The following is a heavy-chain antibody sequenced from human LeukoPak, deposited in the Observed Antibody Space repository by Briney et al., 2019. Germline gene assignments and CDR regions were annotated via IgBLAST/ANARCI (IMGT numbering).Heavy chain of an antibody. D-gene: IGHD1-20*01. V-gene: IGHV4-59*08. CDR2: IYYSGNT. J-gene: IGHJ4*02. CDR1: GGSISSYY. Sequence: SETLSLTCTVSGGSISSYYWSWIRQPPGKGLEWIGYIYYSGNTNYNPSLKSRLTMSADRSRNQFSLKLSSVTAADTAVYYCARINWNYFDYWGRESWSPSPQ. CDR3: ARINWNYFDY.